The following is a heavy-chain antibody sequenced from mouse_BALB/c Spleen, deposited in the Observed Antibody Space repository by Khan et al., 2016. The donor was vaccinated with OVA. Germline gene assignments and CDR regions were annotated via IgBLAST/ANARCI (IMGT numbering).Heavy chain of an antibody. CDR3: ARGYYYGEMDY. CDR1: GFTFNNYA. J-gene: IGHJ4*01. Sequence: EVELVESGGGLVKPGGSLKLSCAASGFTFNNYAMSWVRQTPEKRLEWVASISSGNNIYYPDSVKGRFTISRDNARNILYLEMSSLRSEDTAMYYCARGYYYGEMDYWGQGTSVTVSS. D-gene: IGHD1-1*01. CDR2: ISSGNNI. V-gene: IGHV5-6-5*01.